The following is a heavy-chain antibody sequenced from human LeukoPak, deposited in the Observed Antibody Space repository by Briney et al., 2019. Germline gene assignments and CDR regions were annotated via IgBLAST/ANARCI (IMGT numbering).Heavy chain of an antibody. CDR3: ARGLGLERLAWGKPRNYGMDV. V-gene: IGHV4-59*01. J-gene: IGHJ6*02. D-gene: IGHD1-1*01. CDR1: GGPISSYY. CDR2: IYYSGST. Sequence: SETLSLTCSVSGGPISSYYWSWIRQPPGKGLEWIGYIYYSGSTNYNPSLKSRVTISVDTSKNQFSLKLSSVTAADTAVYYCARGLGLERLAWGKPRNYGMDVWGQGTTVTVSS.